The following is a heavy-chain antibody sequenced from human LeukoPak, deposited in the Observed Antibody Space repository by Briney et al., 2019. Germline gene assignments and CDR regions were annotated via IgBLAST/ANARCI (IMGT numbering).Heavy chain of an antibody. CDR2: IRSKANNNAT. Sequence: GGSLKLSCAASGFTFSGSAMHWVRQASGKGLEWVGRIRSKANNNATTYAASVKGRFTISRDDSKNTTYLQMNSLETEDTALYYCARLVGGDGPDYWGQGTLVTVSS. D-gene: IGHD2-21*02. CDR1: GFTFSGSA. CDR3: ARLVGGDGPDY. V-gene: IGHV3-73*01. J-gene: IGHJ4*02.